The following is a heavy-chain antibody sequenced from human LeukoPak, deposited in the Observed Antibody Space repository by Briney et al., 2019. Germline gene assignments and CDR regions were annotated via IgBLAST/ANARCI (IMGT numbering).Heavy chain of an antibody. V-gene: IGHV1-69*05. CDR1: GYTFTSYA. J-gene: IGHJ6*03. CDR3: ARSNSYDFWSGYYSGGARHYYYYMDV. D-gene: IGHD3-3*01. Sequence: GASVKVSCKASGYTFTSYAISWVRQAPGQGLEWMGGIIPIFGTANYAQKFQGRVTITTDESTSTAYMELSSLRSEDTAVYYCARSNSYDFWSGYYSGGARHYYYYMDVWGKGTTVTVSS. CDR2: IIPIFGTA.